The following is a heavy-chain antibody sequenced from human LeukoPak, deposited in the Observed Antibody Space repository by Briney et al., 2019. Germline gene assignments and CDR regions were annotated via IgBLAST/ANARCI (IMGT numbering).Heavy chain of an antibody. CDR1: GYTFTGYY. D-gene: IGHD3-22*01. CDR2: INPNSGGT. J-gene: IGHJ4*02. CDR3: ARDSHEYYYDSSGYTDY. V-gene: IGHV1-2*02. Sequence: ASVKVSCKASGYTFTGYYMHWVRQAPGQGLAWMGWINPNSGGTNYAQKFQGRVTMTRDTSISTAYMELSRLRSDDTAVYYCARDSHEYYYDSSGYTDYWGQGTLVTVSS.